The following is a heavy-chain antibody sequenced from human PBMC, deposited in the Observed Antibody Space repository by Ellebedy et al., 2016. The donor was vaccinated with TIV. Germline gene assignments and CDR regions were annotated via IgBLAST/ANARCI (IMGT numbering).Heavy chain of an antibody. Sequence: SETLSLTXAVYGGSFSGYYWSWIRQPPGKGLEWIGEINHSGSTNYNPSLKSRVTISVDTSKNQFSLKLSSVTAADTAVYYCARVRTGSYGRGYYYGMDVWGQGTTVTVSS. CDR1: GGSFSGYY. D-gene: IGHD3-10*01. CDR3: ARVRTGSYGRGYYYGMDV. J-gene: IGHJ6*02. CDR2: INHSGST. V-gene: IGHV4-34*01.